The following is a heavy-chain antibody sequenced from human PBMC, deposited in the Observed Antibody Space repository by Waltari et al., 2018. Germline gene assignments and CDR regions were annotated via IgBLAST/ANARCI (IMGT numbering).Heavy chain of an antibody. V-gene: IGHV5-51*01. CDR1: GYSFTTYW. D-gene: IGHD3-3*01. CDR2: IYPGDSDT. J-gene: IGHJ4*02. CDR3: ARQRRSDFWSGSDFDY. Sequence: EVQLVQSGTEVKNPGESLKISCKGSGYSFTTYWITWVRQMPGKGLEWMGIIYPGDSDTRYSPSFQGQVTISVDKSINTAYLQWNSLKASDTARYYCARQRRSDFWSGSDFDYWGQGTLVTVSS.